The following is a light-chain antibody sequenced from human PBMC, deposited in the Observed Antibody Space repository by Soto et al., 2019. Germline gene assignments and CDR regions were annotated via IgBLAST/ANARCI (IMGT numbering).Light chain of an antibody. J-gene: IGLJ1*01. CDR1: ISDVGRFDV. V-gene: IGLV2-23*01. CDR3: GAYVGARTYV. CDR2: VCR. Sequence: QSVLTQPASVSGSLGQSISISCTRTISDVGRFDVVSWFQPHPSQVPKLILYVCRRRPSGVSSRCSGSKSGNTASLTISGLQAEDEADYYRGAYVGARTYVFGSGTKVTGL.